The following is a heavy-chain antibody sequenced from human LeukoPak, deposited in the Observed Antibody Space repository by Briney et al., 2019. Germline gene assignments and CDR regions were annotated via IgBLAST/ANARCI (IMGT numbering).Heavy chain of an antibody. CDR1: GDSTSSCY. J-gene: IGHJ4*02. CDR3: ARHTSMAHFDY. D-gene: IGHD1-1*01. Sequence: SETLSLTCNVSGDSTSSCYWSWIRQPPGGGLEWIGYIYYSGSTNYNPSLKSRVTISVDTSKNQFSLKLSSVTAADTAVYYCARHTSMAHFDYWGQGTLVTVSS. CDR2: IYYSGST. V-gene: IGHV4-59*08.